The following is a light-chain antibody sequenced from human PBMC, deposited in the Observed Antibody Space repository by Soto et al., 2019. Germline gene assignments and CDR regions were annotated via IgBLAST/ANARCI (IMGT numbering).Light chain of an antibody. CDR2: DVS. V-gene: IGKV1-5*01. Sequence: DIQMTQSPSTLSASVGDRVTITCRASQGISGRLAWYQQKPGKAPNLLIYDVSNLESGVPSRFSGTGSGTEFTLTINRLQHDDFATYYCQQYNSYSTFGPGTKVEVK. CDR1: QGISGR. CDR3: QQYNSYST. J-gene: IGKJ1*01.